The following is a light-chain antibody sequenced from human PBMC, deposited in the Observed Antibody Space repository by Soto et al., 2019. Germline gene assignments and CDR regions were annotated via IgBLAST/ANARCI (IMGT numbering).Light chain of an antibody. J-gene: IGKJ2*01. CDR1: QGISSY. Sequence: DIQLTQSPSSLSASVGDRVTITCRASQGISSYLAWYQQPPGKAPKLLIYGASTLQRGLSSRFSGSGSGTDSTPTISRLQPEGFATYYRQHLNTHPRTFGQGTKLEVK. V-gene: IGKV1-9*01. CDR2: GAS. CDR3: QHLNTHPRT.